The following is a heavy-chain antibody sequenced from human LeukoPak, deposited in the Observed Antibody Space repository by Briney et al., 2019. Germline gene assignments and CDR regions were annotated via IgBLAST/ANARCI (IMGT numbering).Heavy chain of an antibody. D-gene: IGHD3-16*02. CDR2: INPSGGST. CDR3: AGGGAVIRFDI. CDR1: GYTFTSYY. V-gene: IGHV1-46*01. Sequence: ASVKVSCKASGYTFTSYYMHWVRQAPGQGLEWMGIINPSGGSTSYAQKFQGRVTMTRDMSTSTVYMELSSLRSEDTAVYYCAGGGAVIRFDIWGQGTMVTVSS. J-gene: IGHJ3*02.